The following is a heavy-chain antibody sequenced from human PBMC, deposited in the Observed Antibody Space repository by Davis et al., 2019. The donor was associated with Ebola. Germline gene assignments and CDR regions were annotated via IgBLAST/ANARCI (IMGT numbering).Heavy chain of an antibody. CDR3: ARGSSKYSSSSPENDY. CDR2: ISSSSSYI. Sequence: GGSLRLSCAASGFTFSSYSMNWVRQAPGKGLEWVSSISSSSSYIYYADSVKGRFTISRDNAKNTLYLQMNSLRAEDTAVYYCARGSSKYSSSSPENDYWGQGTLVTVSS. CDR1: GFTFSSYS. D-gene: IGHD6-6*01. J-gene: IGHJ4*02. V-gene: IGHV3-21*01.